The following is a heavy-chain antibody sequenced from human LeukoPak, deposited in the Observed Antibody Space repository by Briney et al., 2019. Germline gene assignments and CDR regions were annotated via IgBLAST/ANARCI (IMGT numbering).Heavy chain of an antibody. Sequence: ASVKVSCKASGYTFSSYYMHWVRQAPGQGLEWMGIINPSGDSTSYAQKFHGRVTMTRDTSTSTVYLDLSSLTSEDTAVYYCTRGDSSSWYLFDYWGQGTLVTVSS. V-gene: IGHV1-46*01. CDR2: INPSGDST. CDR3: TRGDSSSWYLFDY. CDR1: GYTFSSYY. J-gene: IGHJ4*02. D-gene: IGHD6-13*01.